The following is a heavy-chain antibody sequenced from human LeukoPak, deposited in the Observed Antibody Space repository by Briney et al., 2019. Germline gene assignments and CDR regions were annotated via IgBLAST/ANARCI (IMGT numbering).Heavy chain of an antibody. V-gene: IGHV4-59*11. D-gene: IGHD3-16*01. CDR3: ARGGVLKSVDY. CDR2: IYDSGST. J-gene: IGHJ4*02. Sequence: SETLSLTCTVSGGFISGHYWSCIRQPPGKGLEWIGYIYDSGSTTYNPSLKSRVTISIDMSKNQFSLKLSSVTAADTAVYYCARGGVLKSVDYWGQGTLVTVSS. CDR1: GGFISGHY.